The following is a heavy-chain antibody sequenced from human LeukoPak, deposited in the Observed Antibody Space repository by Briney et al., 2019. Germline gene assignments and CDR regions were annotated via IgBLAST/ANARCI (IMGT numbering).Heavy chain of an antibody. D-gene: IGHD3-10*01. J-gene: IGHJ4*02. V-gene: IGHV3-53*01. CDR3: AREPWFGSTKLIDY. Sequence: GGSLRLSCAASGFAVSNTYMTWVRQAPGKGLEWISTIYSSGTTYYADSVKGRFTISRDTSKNTIYLQMIRLRAEDTALYYCAREPWFGSTKLIDYWGQGTLVTVSS. CDR2: IYSSGTT. CDR1: GFAVSNTY.